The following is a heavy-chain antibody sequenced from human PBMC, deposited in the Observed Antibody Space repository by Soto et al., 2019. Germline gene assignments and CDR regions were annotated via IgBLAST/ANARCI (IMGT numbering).Heavy chain of an antibody. D-gene: IGHD3-3*01. CDR2: ISGSGGRT. Sequence: GGSLRLSCAASGFTFSSYAMSWVRQAPGKGLEWVSAISGSGGRTYYADSVKGRFTISRDDSKNTLYLQMNSLKTEDTAVYYCTTDPYDFWSGTNPFDIWGQGTMVTVS. V-gene: IGHV3-23*01. CDR3: TTDPYDFWSGTNPFDI. CDR1: GFTFSSYA. J-gene: IGHJ3*02.